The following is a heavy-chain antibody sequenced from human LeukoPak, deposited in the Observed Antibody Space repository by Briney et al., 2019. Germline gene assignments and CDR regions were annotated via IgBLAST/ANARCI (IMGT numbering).Heavy chain of an antibody. CDR1: GGTFNSYG. CDR3: ARSNYYGSGTPDYYYGMDV. CDR2: IIPIFGTS. D-gene: IGHD3-10*01. J-gene: IGHJ6*04. V-gene: IGHV1-69*13. Sequence: SVKVSCTATGGTFNSYGVSWVRQAPGQGLEWMGGIIPIFGTSTYAQKFQGRVTITADESTSTAYMELSSLRSEDTAVYYCARSNYYGSGTPDYYYGMDVWGIGTTVTVSS.